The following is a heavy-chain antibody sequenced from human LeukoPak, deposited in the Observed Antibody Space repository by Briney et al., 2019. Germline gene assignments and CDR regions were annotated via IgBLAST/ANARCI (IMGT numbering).Heavy chain of an antibody. J-gene: IGHJ4*02. D-gene: IGHD4-17*01. CDR2: IIPIFGTA. CDR3: ARDSTERGPFDY. V-gene: IGHV1-69*13. CDR1: GYTFTTYV. Sequence: ASVKVSCKTSGYTFTTYVMNWVRQAPGQGLEWMGGIIPIFGTANYAQKFQGRVTITADESTSTAYMELSSLRSEDTAVYYCARDSTERGPFDYWGQGTLVTVSS.